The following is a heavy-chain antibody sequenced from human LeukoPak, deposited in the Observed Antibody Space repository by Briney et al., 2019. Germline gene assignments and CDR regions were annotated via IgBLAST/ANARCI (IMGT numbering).Heavy chain of an antibody. CDR2: IYYSGST. J-gene: IGHJ4*02. D-gene: IGHD6-13*01. V-gene: IGHV4-59*01. CDR3: ARVRPGDGAAAGTFAY. Sequence: SETLSLTCTVSGGSISSYYWSWIRQPPGKGLEWIGYIYYSGSTNYNPSLKSRVTISVDTSKNQFSLKLSSVTAADTAVYYCARVRPGDGAAAGTFAYWGQGTLVTVSS. CDR1: GGSISSYY.